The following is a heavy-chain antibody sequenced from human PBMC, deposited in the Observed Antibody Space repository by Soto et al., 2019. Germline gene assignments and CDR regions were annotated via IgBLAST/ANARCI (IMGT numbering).Heavy chain of an antibody. V-gene: IGHV1-2*02. CDR3: AREDEDTAVVV. CDR2: IDPKSGDT. D-gene: IGHD5-18*01. J-gene: IGHJ4*02. Sequence: GASVKVSCKASGYSFTEYFIHWVRQAPGQGLEWVGWIDPKSGDTKFPQKFQGRVAVTRDTSITTAYLEVSRLRSDDTAVYYCAREDEDTAVVVWAQGTLVTVSS. CDR1: GYSFTEYF.